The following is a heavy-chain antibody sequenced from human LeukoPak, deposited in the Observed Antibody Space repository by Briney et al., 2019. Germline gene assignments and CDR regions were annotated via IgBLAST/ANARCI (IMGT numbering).Heavy chain of an antibody. CDR3: ARDPIRLPVEMATIIAYYFDY. D-gene: IGHD5-24*01. CDR2: ISYDGSNK. J-gene: IGHJ4*02. V-gene: IGHV3-30*19. CDR1: GFTFSSFG. Sequence: GGSLRLSCVASGFTFSSFGMHWVRQAPGKGLEWVAVISYDGSNKYYADSVKGRFTISRDNSKNTLYLQMNSLRAEDTAVYYCARDPIRLPVEMATIIAYYFDYWGQGTLVTVSS.